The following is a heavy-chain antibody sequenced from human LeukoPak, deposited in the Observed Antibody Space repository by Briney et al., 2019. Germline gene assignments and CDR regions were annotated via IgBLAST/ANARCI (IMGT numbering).Heavy chain of an antibody. CDR1: GFTFSSYS. Sequence: GGSLRLSCAASGFTFSSYSMNWVRQAPGKGLEWVSSISSSSSYIYYADSVKGRFTISRDNAKNSLYLQMNSLRAEDTAEYYCARESWDIVVVPAALDYWGQGTLVTVSS. D-gene: IGHD2-2*01. V-gene: IGHV3-21*01. J-gene: IGHJ4*02. CDR3: ARESWDIVVVPAALDY. CDR2: ISSSSSYI.